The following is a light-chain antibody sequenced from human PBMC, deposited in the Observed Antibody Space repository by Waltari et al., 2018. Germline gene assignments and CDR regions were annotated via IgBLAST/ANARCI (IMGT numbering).Light chain of an antibody. Sequence: EIVLTQSPATLSLSPGERATLSCRASQGVSSYLAWYQQKPGQAPRRRIYDASTRATGIPARFSGSGSGTDFTLTISSLEPEDFAVYYCQRRSNWPPSLTFGGGTKVEIK. CDR2: DAS. CDR1: QGVSSY. J-gene: IGKJ4*01. CDR3: QRRSNWPPSLT. V-gene: IGKV3-11*01.